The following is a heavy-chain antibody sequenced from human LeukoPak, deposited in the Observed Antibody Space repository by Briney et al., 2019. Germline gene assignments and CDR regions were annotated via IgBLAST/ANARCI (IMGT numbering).Heavy chain of an antibody. V-gene: IGHV4-34*01. CDR3: ARDQLYCSSSSCRNLGWFDP. J-gene: IGHJ5*02. CDR1: GGSFSGYY. Sequence: PSETLSLTCAVYGGSFSGYYWSWIRQPPGKGLEWIGEINHSGSTNYNPSLKSRVTISVDTSKNQFSLRLISVTAADTAVYYCARDQLYCSSSSCRNLGWFDPWGQGTLVTVSS. CDR2: INHSGST. D-gene: IGHD2-2*01.